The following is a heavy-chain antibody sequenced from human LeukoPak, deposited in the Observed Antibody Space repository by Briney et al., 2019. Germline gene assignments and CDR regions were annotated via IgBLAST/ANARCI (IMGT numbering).Heavy chain of an antibody. V-gene: IGHV3-23*01. CDR3: AKDLSLLWFGEIESGAFDI. J-gene: IGHJ3*02. Sequence: PGGSLRLSCAASGFTFSSYAMSWVRQAPGKGLEWVSAISGSGGSTYYADSMKGRFTISRDNSKNTLYLQMNSLRAEDTAVYYCAKDLSLLWFGEIESGAFDIWGQGTMVTVSS. CDR1: GFTFSSYA. CDR2: ISGSGGST. D-gene: IGHD3-10*01.